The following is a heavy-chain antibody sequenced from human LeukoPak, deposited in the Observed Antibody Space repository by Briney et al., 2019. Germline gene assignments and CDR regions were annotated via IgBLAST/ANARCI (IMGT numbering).Heavy chain of an antibody. Sequence: GGSLRLSCVFPSLIFSHAWMNWVRQAPGKGLGWVGRIKSVAEGGASEYATPVKGRFTISRDDSKKTVYLQMHNLSTEDTALYYCTKNTGDFDVWGQGTMVIVSS. D-gene: IGHD4-17*01. V-gene: IGHV3-15*07. CDR2: IKSVAEGGAS. J-gene: IGHJ3*01. CDR3: TKNTGDFDV. CDR1: SLIFSHAW.